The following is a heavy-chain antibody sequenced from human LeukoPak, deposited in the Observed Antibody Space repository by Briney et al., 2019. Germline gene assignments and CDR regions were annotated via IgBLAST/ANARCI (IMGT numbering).Heavy chain of an antibody. CDR3: AREYDYVWGSYRYTPQAVWFDP. V-gene: IGHV4-34*01. J-gene: IGHJ5*02. CDR1: GGSFSGYY. Sequence: SETLSLTCAVYGGSFSGYYWSWIRQPPGKGLEWIGEINHSGRTNYNPSLKSRVTISVDTSKNQFSLKLSSVTAADTAVYYCAREYDYVWGSYRYTPQAVWFDPWGQGTLVTVSS. D-gene: IGHD3-16*02. CDR2: INHSGRT.